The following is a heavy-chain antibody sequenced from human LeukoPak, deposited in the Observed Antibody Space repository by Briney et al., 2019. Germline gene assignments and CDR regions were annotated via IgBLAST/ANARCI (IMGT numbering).Heavy chain of an antibody. CDR2: INHSGST. D-gene: IGHD3-3*01. CDR3: ARAPRITIFGVAATGNWFDP. Sequence: SETLSLTCAVYGGSFSGYYWSWIRQPPGKGLEWIGEINHSGSTNYNPSLKSRVTISVDTSKNQFSLKLSSVTAADTAVYYCARAPRITIFGVAATGNWFDPWGQGTLVTVSS. J-gene: IGHJ5*02. V-gene: IGHV4-34*01. CDR1: GGSFSGYY.